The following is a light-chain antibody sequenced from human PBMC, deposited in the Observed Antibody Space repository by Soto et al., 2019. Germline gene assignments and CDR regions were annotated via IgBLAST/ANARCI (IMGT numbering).Light chain of an antibody. Sequence: ESVLTQSPGTLSLSPGERATLSCRASQSVSSNYLAWYQQKPGQAPRLLIYGASTRATGIPDRFSGSGSGTDFTLTISRLEPEDFAVYYCQQYGSSPPSYTFGQGTKLEIK. CDR1: QSVSSNY. CDR3: QQYGSSPPSYT. J-gene: IGKJ2*01. V-gene: IGKV3-20*01. CDR2: GAS.